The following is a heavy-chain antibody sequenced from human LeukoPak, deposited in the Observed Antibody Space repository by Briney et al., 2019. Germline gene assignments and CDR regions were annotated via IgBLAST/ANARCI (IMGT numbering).Heavy chain of an antibody. D-gene: IGHD3-16*01. CDR1: GYTFTDYY. Sequence: ATVKISCKASGYTFTDYYMYWVQQAPGKGLEWMGRIDPDDGETIYAEKFQGRVTITANTSTDTTYMELSSLRSEDTAVYYCATIRGGVTFAIGYWGQGTLVTVSS. V-gene: IGHV1-69-2*01. CDR2: IDPDDGET. CDR3: ATIRGGVTFAIGY. J-gene: IGHJ4*02.